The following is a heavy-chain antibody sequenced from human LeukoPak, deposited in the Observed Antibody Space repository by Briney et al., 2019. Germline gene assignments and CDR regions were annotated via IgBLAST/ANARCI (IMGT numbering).Heavy chain of an antibody. CDR3: AREGGFYRPLDY. V-gene: IGHV4-4*02. CDR2: VHLDGRT. CDR1: GGSVTSTNW. J-gene: IGHJ4*02. Sequence: SETLSLTCDVSGGSVTSTNWWTWVGQPPGKSLEWIGEVHLDGRTNCNPSLTSRLIMSVDLPENHISLKLTSVTAADTAVYYCAREGGFYRPLDYAGQGTLVTVSS.